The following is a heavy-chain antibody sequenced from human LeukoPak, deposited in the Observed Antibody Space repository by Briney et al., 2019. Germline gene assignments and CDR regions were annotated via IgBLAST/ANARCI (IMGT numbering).Heavy chain of an antibody. CDR3: SGDGYVSGSYLWLFDP. CDR1: RYTFTRSG. CDR2: ISAYNGNT. D-gene: IGHD3-10*01. J-gene: IGHJ5*02. V-gene: IGHV1-18*04. Sequence: ASVKVSSKASRYTFTRSGLSGVRPAPGQGLEWMGWISAYNGNTNYAQKLQGRVTMTTDTSKSTAYMELRSLRSDDTAVDYCSGDGYVSGSYLWLFDPWGQGTLVTVSS.